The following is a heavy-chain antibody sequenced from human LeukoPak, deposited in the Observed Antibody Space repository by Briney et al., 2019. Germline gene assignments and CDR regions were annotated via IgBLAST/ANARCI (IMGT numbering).Heavy chain of an antibody. D-gene: IGHD3-10*01. Sequence: ASVKVSCKASGYTFISYYMHWVRQAPGQGLEWMGTINANGGSTTYAQKFQGRVIMTRDTSTNTVYMELSSLRTEDTAMYYCARTITMIREAPGGYWGQGTLVTVSS. CDR3: ARTITMIREAPGGY. J-gene: IGHJ4*02. CDR2: INANGGST. CDR1: GYTFISYY. V-gene: IGHV1-46*01.